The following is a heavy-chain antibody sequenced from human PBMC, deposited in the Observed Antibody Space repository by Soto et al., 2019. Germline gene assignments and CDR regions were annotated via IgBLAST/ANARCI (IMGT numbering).Heavy chain of an antibody. J-gene: IGHJ4*02. Sequence: GGSLRLSCAASGFTFANYWMNWVRQAPGKGLEWVANIKGDGSEKYFVDSVKGQFIISRDNAKNSLFLQMNSLRVDDTAVYYCTRTGGSINFDYWGQGTQVTVSS. CDR2: IKGDGSEK. CDR1: GFTFANYW. CDR3: TRTGGSINFDY. V-gene: IGHV3-7*05. D-gene: IGHD2-2*01.